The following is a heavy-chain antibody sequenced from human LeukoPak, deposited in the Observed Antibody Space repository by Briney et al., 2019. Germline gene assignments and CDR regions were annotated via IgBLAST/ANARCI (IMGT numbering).Heavy chain of an antibody. D-gene: IGHD1-1*01. CDR1: GYSFTSYW. CDR2: IYPGDSDT. J-gene: IGHJ6*02. Sequence: GESLKISCKGSGYSFTSYWIGWVRQMPGKGLEWMGIIYPGDSDTRYSPSFQGQVTISADKSISTAYLQWSSLKASDTAMYYCAREWNGGIPRGRYYYGMDVWGQGTTVTVSS. V-gene: IGHV5-51*01. CDR3: AREWNGGIPRGRYYYGMDV.